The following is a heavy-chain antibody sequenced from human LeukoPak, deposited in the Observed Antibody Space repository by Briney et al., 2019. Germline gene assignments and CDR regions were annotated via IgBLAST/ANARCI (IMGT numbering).Heavy chain of an antibody. V-gene: IGHV1-18*04. CDR1: GYTFTSYG. CDR2: ISAYNGNT. Sequence: ASVKVSCKASGYTFTSYGISWVRQAPGQGLEWMGWISAYNGNTNYAQKLQGRVTMTTDTSTSTAYMELRSLRSDDTAVYYCARAALHYDILTDNWFDPWGQGTLVTVSS. D-gene: IGHD3-9*01. CDR3: ARAALHYDILTDNWFDP. J-gene: IGHJ5*02.